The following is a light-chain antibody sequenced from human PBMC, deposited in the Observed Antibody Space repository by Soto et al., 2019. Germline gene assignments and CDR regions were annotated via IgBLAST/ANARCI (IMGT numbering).Light chain of an antibody. J-gene: IGKJ5*01. CDR1: QVISSY. V-gene: IGKV1-9*01. CDR2: AAS. Sequence: DIQLTQAPSFLSASAGDRGTITCRASQVISSYLAWYQQKPGRAPKLLIYAASTLQSGVTSRFSGSGSGTEFTLTITSLQPEDFATYYCQQLNSFPITFGQGTRLDIK. CDR3: QQLNSFPIT.